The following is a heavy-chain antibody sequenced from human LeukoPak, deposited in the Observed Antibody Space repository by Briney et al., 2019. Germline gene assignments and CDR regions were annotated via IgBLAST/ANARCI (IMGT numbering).Heavy chain of an antibody. J-gene: IGHJ4*02. CDR3: ARGAYYNFWSGFYYSPHFDY. V-gene: IGHV1-2*02. CDR1: GYTFSSGYY. D-gene: IGHD3-3*01. Sequence: GASVKVSCKASGYTFSSGYYLHWVRQAPGQGLEWMGWINPNNGDPNYAQKLQGRVTMTRDTSIRTAYMELSRIRSADAAVYFCARGAYYNFWSGFYYSPHFDYWGQGTLVTVSS. CDR2: INPNNGDP.